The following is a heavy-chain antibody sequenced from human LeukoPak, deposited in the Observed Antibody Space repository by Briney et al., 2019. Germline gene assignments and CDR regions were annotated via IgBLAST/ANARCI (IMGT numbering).Heavy chain of an antibody. CDR2: IRYDGSNK. Sequence: GGSLRLSCAASGFTFSSYGMHWVRQAPGKGLEWVAFIRYDGSNKYYADSVKGRFTISRDNSKNTLYLQMNSLRAEDTAVYYCARVPPSAWPLGFDYWGQGTLVTVSS. CDR3: ARVPPSAWPLGFDY. V-gene: IGHV3-30*02. CDR1: GFTFSSYG. J-gene: IGHJ4*02. D-gene: IGHD3-10*01.